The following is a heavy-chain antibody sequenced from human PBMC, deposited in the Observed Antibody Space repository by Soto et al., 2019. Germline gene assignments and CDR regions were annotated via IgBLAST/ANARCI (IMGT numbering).Heavy chain of an antibody. CDR1: GGSISSGGYY. Sequence: SETLSLTCTVSGGSISSGGYYWSWIRQHPGKGLEWIGYIYYSGSTYYNPSLKSRVTISVDTSKNQFSLKLSSVTAADTAVYYCARGWGGYSYGYANWFDPWGQGTLVTVSS. CDR3: ARGWGGYSYGYANWFDP. V-gene: IGHV4-31*03. CDR2: IYYSGST. D-gene: IGHD5-18*01. J-gene: IGHJ5*02.